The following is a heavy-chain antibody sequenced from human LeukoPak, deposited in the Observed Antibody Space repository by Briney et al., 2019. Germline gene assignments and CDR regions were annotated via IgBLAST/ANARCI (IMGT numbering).Heavy chain of an antibody. CDR1: GFIFSTYN. CDR2: ISGSGGST. D-gene: IGHD5-12*01. V-gene: IGHV3-23*01. CDR3: ARGPSGYHNT. Sequence: PGGSLRLSCATSGFIFSTYNMNWVRQAPGKGLEWVSAISGSGGSTYYADSVKGRFTISRDNSKNTLYLQMNSLRAEDTAVYYCARGPSGYHNTGGQGTLVTVSS. J-gene: IGHJ4*02.